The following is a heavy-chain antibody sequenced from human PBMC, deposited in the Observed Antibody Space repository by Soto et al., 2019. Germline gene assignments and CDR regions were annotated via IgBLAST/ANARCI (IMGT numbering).Heavy chain of an antibody. CDR3: ARGPPPNWFDP. V-gene: IGHV4-61*01. CDR2: IYYSGTT. Sequence: SETLSLTCTVSGGSVSSDSYYWSWIRQPPGKGLEWIGFIYYSGTTNYNPSLKSRVMISLDTSKNQFSLKLSSVTAADTAIYYCARGPPPNWFDPWGQGTLVTV. J-gene: IGHJ5*02. CDR1: GGSVSSDSYY.